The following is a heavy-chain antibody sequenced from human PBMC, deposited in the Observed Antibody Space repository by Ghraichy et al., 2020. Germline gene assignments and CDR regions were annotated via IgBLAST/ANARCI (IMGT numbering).Heavy chain of an antibody. CDR1: GFTFSHYW. V-gene: IGHV3-74*01. J-gene: IGHJ4*02. CDR3: ARGGPVYCSGVSCDFGDY. CDR2: INGDGTII. Sequence: GGSLRLSCAASGFTFSHYWMHWVRQAPGKGLVWVSHINGDGTIIHYADSVKDRFTISRDNAQNTLYLQMNSLRAEDTAVYYCARGGPVYCSGVSCDFGDYWGQGTLVTVSS. D-gene: IGHD2-15*01.